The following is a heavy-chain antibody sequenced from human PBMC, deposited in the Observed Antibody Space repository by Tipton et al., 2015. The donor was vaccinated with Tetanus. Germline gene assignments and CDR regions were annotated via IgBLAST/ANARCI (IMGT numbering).Heavy chain of an antibody. Sequence: TLSLTCTVSRGSINSGTFYWDWIRQPPGKGLEWIGNIYYNGNTLENPSLKGRVKLSLDKSKNQFSLNLTSVTAADTAVYYCARTADNWFDPWGQGIVVTVSS. CDR1: RGSINSGTFY. V-gene: IGHV4-39*01. J-gene: IGHJ5*02. CDR3: ARTADNWFDP. CDR2: IYYNGNT. D-gene: IGHD2-21*02.